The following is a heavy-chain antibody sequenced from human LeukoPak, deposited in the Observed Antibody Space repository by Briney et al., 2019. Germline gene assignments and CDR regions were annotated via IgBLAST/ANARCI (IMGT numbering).Heavy chain of an antibody. J-gene: IGHJ4*02. CDR3: ARDTGGSGSYYPTFGY. Sequence: GGSLRLSCAASGFTFSSYAMSWVRQAPGKGLEWVSVIYSGGSTYYADSVKGRFTISRDNSKNTLYLQMNSLRAEDTAVYYCARDTGGSGSYYPTFGYWGQGTLVTVSS. D-gene: IGHD3-10*01. V-gene: IGHV3-53*01. CDR1: GFTFSSYA. CDR2: IYSGGST.